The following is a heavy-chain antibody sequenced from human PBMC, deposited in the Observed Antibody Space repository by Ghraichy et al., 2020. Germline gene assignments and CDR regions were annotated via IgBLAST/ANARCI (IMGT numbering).Heavy chain of an antibody. CDR1: VGPSVVTT. CDR2: SIIVEAP. J-gene: IGHJ1*01. Sequence: SGPCPSPALSMVGPSVVTTGAGSASPQGRGWSGLGKSIIVEAPTTTRLKSRVTISVDTSKNQFSLKLSSVTAADTAVYYCARGRSMLPRYFQHWGQGTLVTVSS. D-gene: IGHD2-8*01. CDR3: ARGRSMLPRYFQH. V-gene: IGHV4-34*01.